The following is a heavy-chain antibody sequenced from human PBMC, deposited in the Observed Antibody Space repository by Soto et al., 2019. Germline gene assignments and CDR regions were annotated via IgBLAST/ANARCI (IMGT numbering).Heavy chain of an antibody. CDR1: GFTFSSYS. V-gene: IGHV3-21*05. D-gene: IGHD1-20*01. Sequence: GGSLRLSCAASGFTFSSYSMNWVRQAPGKGLEWVSYISSSSSYIYYADSVKGRFTISRDNAKNSLYLQMNSLRAEDTAVYYCARDPSNWNAYFDYWGQGTLVTVSS. CDR2: ISSSSSYI. J-gene: IGHJ4*02. CDR3: ARDPSNWNAYFDY.